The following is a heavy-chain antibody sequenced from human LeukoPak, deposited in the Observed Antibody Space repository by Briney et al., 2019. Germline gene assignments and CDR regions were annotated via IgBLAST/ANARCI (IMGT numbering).Heavy chain of an antibody. Sequence: PGRSLRLSCAASGFTFSNAWMSWVRQAPGKGLEWVGRIKSKTDGGTTDYAAPVKGRFTISRDDSKNTLYLQMNSLKTEDTAVYYCTTPNFSSSPVWYFDLWGRGTLVTVSS. CDR2: IKSKTDGGTT. V-gene: IGHV3-15*01. CDR3: TTPNFSSSPVWYFDL. J-gene: IGHJ2*01. CDR1: GFTFSNAW. D-gene: IGHD6-6*01.